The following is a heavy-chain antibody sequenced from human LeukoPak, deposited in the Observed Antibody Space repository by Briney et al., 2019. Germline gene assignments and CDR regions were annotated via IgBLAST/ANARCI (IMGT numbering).Heavy chain of an antibody. CDR1: GFTFSSYW. Sequence: QPGGSLRLSCAASGFTFSSYWMHWVRQAPGKGLVWVSRINSDGSSTIYADSVKGRFTISRDNAKNTLYLQMNSLRAEDTAVYYCARDIAVAGPNWFDPWGQGTLVTVSS. CDR2: INSDGSST. V-gene: IGHV3-74*01. J-gene: IGHJ5*02. D-gene: IGHD6-19*01. CDR3: ARDIAVAGPNWFDP.